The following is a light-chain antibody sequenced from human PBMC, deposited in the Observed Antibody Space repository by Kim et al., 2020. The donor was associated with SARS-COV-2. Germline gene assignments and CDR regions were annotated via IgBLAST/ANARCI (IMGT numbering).Light chain of an antibody. J-gene: IGKJ1*01. CDR3: QERSKWT. CDR2: DAS. V-gene: IGKV3-11*01. Sequence: EIVLTQSPATLSLSPGERATLPCRASETVRYLAWYQQKPGQAPRLLISDASNRATGIPDRFSGSGSGTDFTLTISSLEPEDFAVYYCQERSKWTFGQGTKVDIK. CDR1: ETVRY.